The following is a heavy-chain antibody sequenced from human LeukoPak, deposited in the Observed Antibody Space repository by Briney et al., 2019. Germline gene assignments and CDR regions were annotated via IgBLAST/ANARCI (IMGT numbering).Heavy chain of an antibody. D-gene: IGHD3-10*01. CDR1: GFIFSSYD. J-gene: IGHJ6*03. V-gene: IGHV3-30*02. Sequence: GGSLRLSCAASGFIFSSYDMHWVRQAPGKGLEWVAFIRFDGSNKQYGDSVKGRSTISRDNSKNTLYLQMNSLRAEDTAVYYCAKVGFVAHAVYSYKDVWGKGTTVTVSS. CDR3: AKVGFVAHAVYSYKDV. CDR2: IRFDGSNK.